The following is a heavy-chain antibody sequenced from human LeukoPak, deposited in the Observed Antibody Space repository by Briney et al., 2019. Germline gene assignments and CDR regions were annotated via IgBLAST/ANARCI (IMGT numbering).Heavy chain of an antibody. CDR1: GFTFSSYA. CDR2: ISGSGGST. CDR3: AKRTTFGLRYCGGDCSD. D-gene: IGHD2-21*02. J-gene: IGHJ4*02. V-gene: IGHV3-23*01. Sequence: GGSLRLSCAASGFTFSSYAMSWVRQAPGKGLEWVSAISGSGGSTYYADSVKGRFTISRDNSKNTLYLQMNSLRAEDTAVYYCAKRTTFGLRYCGGDCSDWGQGTLVTVSS.